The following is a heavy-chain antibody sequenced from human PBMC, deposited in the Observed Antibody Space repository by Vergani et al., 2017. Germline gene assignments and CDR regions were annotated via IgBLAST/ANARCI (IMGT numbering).Heavy chain of an antibody. CDR2: INHSGST. V-gene: IGHV4-34*01. CDR3: VMWVDCSGGSCYSSY. D-gene: IGHD2-15*01. CDR1: GGSFSGYY. J-gene: IGHJ4*02. Sequence: QVQLQQWGAGLLKPSETLSLTCAVYGGSFSGYYWSWIRQPPGKGLEWIGEINHSGSTNYNPSLKSRVTISVDTSKNQFSLKLSSVTAADTAVYYCVMWVDCSGGSCYSSYWGQGTLVTVSS.